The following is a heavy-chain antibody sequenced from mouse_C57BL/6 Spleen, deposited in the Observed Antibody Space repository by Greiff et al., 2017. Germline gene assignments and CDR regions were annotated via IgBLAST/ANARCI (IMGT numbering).Heavy chain of an antibody. CDR1: GFTFSDYG. J-gene: IGHJ1*03. CDR3: ARFYDYDVWYFDV. D-gene: IGHD2-4*01. V-gene: IGHV5-17*01. Sequence: EVHLVESGGGLVKPGGSLKLSCAASGFTFSDYGMHWVRQAPEKGLEWVAYISSGSSTIYYADTVKGRFTISRDNAKNTLFLQMTSLRSEDTAMYYCARFYDYDVWYFDVWGTGTTVTVSS. CDR2: ISSGSSTI.